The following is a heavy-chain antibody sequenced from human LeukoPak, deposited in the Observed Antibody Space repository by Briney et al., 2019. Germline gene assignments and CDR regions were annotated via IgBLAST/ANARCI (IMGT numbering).Heavy chain of an antibody. J-gene: IGHJ6*02. D-gene: IGHD6-13*01. CDR1: GDSVSSNSAA. CDR3: ARGGYSSSWYISYSSGCTHYYGMDV. Sequence: SQTLSLTCAISGDSVSSNSAAWNWIRQSPSRGLEWLGRTYYRSKWYNDYAVSVKSRITINPDTSKNQFSLQLNSVTPEDTAVYYCARGGYSSSWYISYSSGCTHYYGMDVWGQGTTVTVSS. CDR2: TYYRSKWYN. V-gene: IGHV6-1*01.